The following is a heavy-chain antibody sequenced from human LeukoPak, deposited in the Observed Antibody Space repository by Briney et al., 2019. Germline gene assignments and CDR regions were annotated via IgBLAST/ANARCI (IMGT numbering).Heavy chain of an antibody. CDR3: AKSDTYRFDY. D-gene: IGHD2-21*02. Sequence: GGSLRLSCAASGFIFRSYSMNWVRQAPGKGLEWLSYISSSSSIIYYADSVKGRFTISRDNAKNSLYLQMNSLRGEDTAVYYCAKSDTYRFDYWGQGTLVTVSS. CDR2: ISSSSSII. V-gene: IGHV3-48*01. J-gene: IGHJ4*02. CDR1: GFIFRSYS.